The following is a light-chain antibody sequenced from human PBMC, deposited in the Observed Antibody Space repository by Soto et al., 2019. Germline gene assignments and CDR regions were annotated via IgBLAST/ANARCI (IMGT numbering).Light chain of an antibody. V-gene: IGKV3-20*01. CDR1: QSVSSSY. CDR3: QQYGRSPPYT. Sequence: EIVLTQSPGTLSLSPGERATLSCRASQSVSSSYLAWYQQKPGQAPRLLIYGASSRATGIPARFSGSGSGTDFTLTISRLEPEDFALYYCQQYGRSPPYTFGQGTKLEIK. J-gene: IGKJ2*01. CDR2: GAS.